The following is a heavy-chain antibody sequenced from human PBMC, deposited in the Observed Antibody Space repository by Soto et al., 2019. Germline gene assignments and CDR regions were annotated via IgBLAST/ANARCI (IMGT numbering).Heavy chain of an antibody. J-gene: IGHJ6*03. V-gene: IGHV1-69*04. Sequence: SVKVSCKASGGTFSSYTISWVRQAPGQGLEWMGRIIPILGIANYAQKFQGRVTITADKSTSTAYMELSSLRSEDTAVYYCARDRIFGVVIGLGYYYMDVWGKGTTVTVSS. D-gene: IGHD3-3*01. CDR2: IIPILGIA. CDR3: ARDRIFGVVIGLGYYYMDV. CDR1: GGTFSSYT.